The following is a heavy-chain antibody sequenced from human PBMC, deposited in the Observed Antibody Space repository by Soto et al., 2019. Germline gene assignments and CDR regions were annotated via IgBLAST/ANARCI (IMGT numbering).Heavy chain of an antibody. V-gene: IGHV3-23*01. CDR1: GFTFSSYA. CDR2: ISGSGGST. J-gene: IGHJ6*03. D-gene: IGHD4-17*01. CDR3: AKNFETTVTTRNYYYYYMDV. Sequence: GGSLRLSCAASGFTFSSYAMSWVRQAPGKGLEWVSAISGSGGSTYYADSVKGRFTISRDNSKNTLYLQMNGLRAEDTAVYYWAKNFETTVTTRNYYYYYMDVWGKGTTVTVSS.